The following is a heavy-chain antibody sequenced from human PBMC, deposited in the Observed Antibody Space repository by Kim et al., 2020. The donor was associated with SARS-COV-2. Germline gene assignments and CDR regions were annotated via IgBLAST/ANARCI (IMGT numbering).Heavy chain of an antibody. CDR1: GGSISSSSYH. Sequence: SETLSLTCSVSGGSISSSSYHWVWIRQPPGKGLEWIGTIYYGGSTYYSSSLKSRVTISVDTSKNHFSLKLISVTAADTAVYYCARGFGTRFDYWGQGTL. V-gene: IGHV4-39*02. CDR3: ARGFGTRFDY. D-gene: IGHD3-16*01. CDR2: IYYGGST. J-gene: IGHJ4*02.